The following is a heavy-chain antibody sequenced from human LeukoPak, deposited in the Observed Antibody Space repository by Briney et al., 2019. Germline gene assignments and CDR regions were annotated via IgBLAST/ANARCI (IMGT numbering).Heavy chain of an antibody. Sequence: SAKVSCKASGGTFSSYAISWVRQAPGQGLEWMGGIIPIFGTANYAQKFQGRVTITADESTSTAYMELSSLRSEDTAVYYCARRHYCSGGSCYTPFNYYYMDVWGKGTTVTVSS. CDR2: IIPIFGTA. J-gene: IGHJ6*03. CDR1: GGTFSSYA. V-gene: IGHV1-69*13. D-gene: IGHD2-15*01. CDR3: ARRHYCSGGSCYTPFNYYYMDV.